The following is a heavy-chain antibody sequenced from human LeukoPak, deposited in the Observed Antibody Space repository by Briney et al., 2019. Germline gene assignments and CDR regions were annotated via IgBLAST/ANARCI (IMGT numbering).Heavy chain of an antibody. Sequence: SETLSFTCAVYGGSFSGYYWSWIRQPPGKGLEWIGEINHSGSTNYNPSLKSRVTISVDTSKNQFSLKLSSVTAADTAVYYCARGEGVTNVAYFDYWGQGTLVTVSS. J-gene: IGHJ4*02. D-gene: IGHD4-17*01. V-gene: IGHV4-34*01. CDR2: INHSGST. CDR3: ARGEGVTNVAYFDY. CDR1: GGSFSGYY.